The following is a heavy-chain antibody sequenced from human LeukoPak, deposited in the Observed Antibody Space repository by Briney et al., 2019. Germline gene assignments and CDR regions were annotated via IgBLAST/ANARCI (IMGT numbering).Heavy chain of an antibody. CDR1: GFTFDDYG. CDR2: ITSSSSYI. J-gene: IGHJ3*02. CDR3: ARCSGSYSFRSGAAFDI. V-gene: IGHV3-21*04. Sequence: KPGGSLRLSCAASGFTFDDYGMSWVRQAPGKGLEWVSSITSSSSYIYYADSVKGRFTISRDNAKNSLYLQMNSLRAEDTAVYYCARCSGSYSFRSGAAFDIWGQGTMVTVSS. D-gene: IGHD1-26*01.